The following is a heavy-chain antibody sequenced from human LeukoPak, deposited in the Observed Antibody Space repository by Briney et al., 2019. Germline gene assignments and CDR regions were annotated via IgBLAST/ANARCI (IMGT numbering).Heavy chain of an antibody. CDR2: IIPVSGTT. CDR1: GGTLSSYS. V-gene: IGHV1-69*05. CDR3: AREDFSKYLNNAFDF. J-gene: IGHJ3*01. Sequence: GSSVKVSCKASGGTLSSYSISWVRQAPGQGLEWMGNIIPVSGTTDYAQNFQGRVTITTDESTTITYMELSSLRSDDTAVYYCAREDFSKYLNNAFDFWGQGTMVTVSS. D-gene: IGHD4-11*01.